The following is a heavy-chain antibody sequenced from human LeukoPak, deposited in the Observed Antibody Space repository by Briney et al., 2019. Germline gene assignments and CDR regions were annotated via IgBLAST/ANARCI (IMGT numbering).Heavy chain of an antibody. Sequence: SVKVSCKASGGTFSSYDISWVRQAPGQGLEWMGGIIPIFGTANYAQKFQGRVTITADESTSTAYMELSSLRSEDTAVYYCARDRGIAAAGIIYFDYWGQGTLVTVSS. CDR2: IIPIFGTA. D-gene: IGHD6-13*01. J-gene: IGHJ4*02. CDR1: GGTFSSYD. V-gene: IGHV1-69*13. CDR3: ARDRGIAAAGIIYFDY.